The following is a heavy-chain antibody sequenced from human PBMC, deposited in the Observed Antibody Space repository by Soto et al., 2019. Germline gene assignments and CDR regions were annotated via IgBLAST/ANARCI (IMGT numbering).Heavy chain of an antibody. CDR2: ISYDGSNK. V-gene: IGHV3-30*18. CDR1: GFTFSSYG. CDR3: AKDSSGYGAYLYYFDY. J-gene: IGHJ4*02. Sequence: QVQLGESGGGVVQPGRSLRLSCAASGFTFSSYGMHWVRQAPGKGLDWVAVISYDGSNKYYADSVKGRFTISRDNSKNTLYLQMNSLRAEDTAVYYCAKDSSGYGAYLYYFDYWGQGTLVTVSS. D-gene: IGHD4-17*01.